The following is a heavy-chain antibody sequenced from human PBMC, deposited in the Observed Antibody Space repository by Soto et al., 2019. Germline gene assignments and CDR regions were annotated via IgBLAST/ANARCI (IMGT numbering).Heavy chain of an antibody. Sequence: QVQLVESGGGVVQPGRSLRLSCAASGFTFSSYAMHWVRQAPGKGLEWVAVISYDGSNKYYADSVKGRFTISRDNSKNTLYLQMNSLRAEDTAVYYCARSQRCSGTSCYVEDAFDIWGQGTMVTVSS. CDR3: ARSQRCSGTSCYVEDAFDI. J-gene: IGHJ3*02. V-gene: IGHV3-30-3*01. CDR1: GFTFSSYA. CDR2: ISYDGSNK. D-gene: IGHD2-2*01.